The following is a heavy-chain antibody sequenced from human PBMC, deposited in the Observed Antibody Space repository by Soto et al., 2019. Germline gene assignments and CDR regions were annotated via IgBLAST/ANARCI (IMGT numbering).Heavy chain of an antibody. CDR1: GGSFSGYY. CDR3: ARAPNRRYYYYGMDV. J-gene: IGHJ6*02. Sequence: QVQLQQWGAGRLKPSETLSLTCAVYGGSFSGYYWSWIRQPPGKGLEWIGEINHSGSTNYNPSLKSRVTISVDASKNQFSLKLSSVTAADTAVYYCARAPNRRYYYYGMDVWGQGTTVTVSS. CDR2: INHSGST. V-gene: IGHV4-34*01.